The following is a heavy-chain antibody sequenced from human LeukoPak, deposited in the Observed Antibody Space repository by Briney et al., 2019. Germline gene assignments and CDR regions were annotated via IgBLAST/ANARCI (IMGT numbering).Heavy chain of an antibody. D-gene: IGHD3-3*01. V-gene: IGHV1-2*02. CDR2: VNYNSGDT. CDR3: AREVNTWSDNE. Sequence: ASVKVSCKASGHTFIGYYMQWVRQAPGQGLEWMGWVNYNSGDTHYAQKFQGRVTMTRDTSISTAYMELYRLTSEDTAVYYCAREVNTWSDNEWGQGTLVTVPS. CDR1: GHTFIGYY. J-gene: IGHJ4*02.